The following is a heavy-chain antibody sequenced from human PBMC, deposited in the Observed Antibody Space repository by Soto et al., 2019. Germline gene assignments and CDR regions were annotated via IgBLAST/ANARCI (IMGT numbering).Heavy chain of an antibody. CDR3: VKDIGAAAGPGFDS. CDR2: VSWSSNNS. D-gene: IGHD6-25*01. J-gene: IGHJ4*02. V-gene: IGHV3-9*01. Sequence: PGGSLGLSCAASGFTFNNYGMDWVRQAPGKGLEWVSGVSWSSNNSGYADSVKGRFTISRDNAKNSLYLQMNSLRPEDTAFYYCVKDIGAAAGPGFDSWGQGALVTVSS. CDR1: GFTFNNYG.